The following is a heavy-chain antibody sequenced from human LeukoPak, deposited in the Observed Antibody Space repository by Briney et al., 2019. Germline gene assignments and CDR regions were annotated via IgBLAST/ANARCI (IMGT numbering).Heavy chain of an antibody. CDR1: GFTFSSYD. D-gene: IGHD3-10*01. J-gene: IGHJ6*02. Sequence: GGSLRLSSAASGFTFSSYDMHWVRQATGKGLEWVSAIGTAGDTYYPGSVKGRFTISRENAKNSLYLQMNSLRAGDTAVYYCARGGKTPYYYGSGSHYYYYYYGMDVWGQGTTVTVSS. CDR2: IGTAGDT. CDR3: ARGGKTPYYYGSGSHYYYYYYGMDV. V-gene: IGHV3-13*01.